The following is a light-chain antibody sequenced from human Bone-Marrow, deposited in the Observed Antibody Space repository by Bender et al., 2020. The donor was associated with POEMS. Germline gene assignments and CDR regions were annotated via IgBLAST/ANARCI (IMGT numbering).Light chain of an antibody. V-gene: IGLV3-25*03. CDR3: QSADSSGSWV. CDR1: KIGSKN. J-gene: IGLJ3*02. CDR2: DFS. Sequence: SYVLTQPPSVSVAPGQTARITCGGDKIGSKNVHWYQQKPGQAPVLVVYDFSDRPSGIPERISGSSSETTVTLTISGVQAEDEADYYCQSADSSGSWVFGGGTKLTVL.